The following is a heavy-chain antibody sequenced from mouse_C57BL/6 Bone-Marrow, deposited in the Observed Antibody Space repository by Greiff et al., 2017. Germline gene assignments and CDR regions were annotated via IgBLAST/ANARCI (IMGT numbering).Heavy chain of an antibody. CDR3: ARVMVAGFAY. CDR1: GFTFSSYG. CDR2: ISSGGSYT. D-gene: IGHD1-1*02. J-gene: IGHJ3*01. V-gene: IGHV5-6*01. Sequence: EVMLVESGGDLVKPGGSLKLSCAASGFTFSSYGMSWVRQTPDKRLEWVATISSGGSYTYYPDSVKGRFTISRDNAKNTLYLQMSSLKSEDTAMYFCARVMVAGFAYWGQGTLVTVSA.